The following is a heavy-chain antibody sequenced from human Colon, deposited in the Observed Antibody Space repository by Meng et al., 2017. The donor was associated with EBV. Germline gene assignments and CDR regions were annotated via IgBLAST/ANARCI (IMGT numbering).Heavy chain of an antibody. CDR3: ARASYGSGSPLGESWFDP. CDR2: IHSSGST. V-gene: IGHV4-31*03. Sequence: VPVQEAGPGLGKPSQTLSLTCTVSGGSISSGGYYWSWIRQHPGKGLEWIGYIHSSGSTYYNPSLRSRLTISVDTSKNQFSLKLSSVTAADTAVYYCARASYGSGSPLGESWFDPWGQGTLVTVSS. J-gene: IGHJ5*02. D-gene: IGHD3-10*01. CDR1: GGSISSGGYY.